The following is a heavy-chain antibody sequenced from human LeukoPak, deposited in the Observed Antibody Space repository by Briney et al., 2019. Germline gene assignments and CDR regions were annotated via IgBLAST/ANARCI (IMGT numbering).Heavy chain of an antibody. J-gene: IGHJ6*03. V-gene: IGHV4-59*08. CDR1: GGSIGTYY. Sequence: TETLSLTCTVSGGSIGTYYWSWVRQSPGTGLEWIGYIYVTGTRYNPYLQSRVTISVDRSRNQFFLKMTSVTAADTAVYYCARHIGGGIEDMDVWGRGTKVTVSS. CDR3: ARHIGGGIEDMDV. CDR2: IYVTGT. D-gene: IGHD3-16*02.